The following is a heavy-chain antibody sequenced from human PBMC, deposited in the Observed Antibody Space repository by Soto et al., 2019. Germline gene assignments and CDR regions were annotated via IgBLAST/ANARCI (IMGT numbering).Heavy chain of an antibody. Sequence: GESLKISCNGSGYSFTSYWIGWVRQMPGKGLEWMGIIYPGDSDTRYSPSFQGQVTISADKSISTAYLQWSSLKASDTAMYYCARHLVVGYDSYYYYGMDVWGQGTKVTVSS. V-gene: IGHV5-51*01. CDR1: GYSFTSYW. D-gene: IGHD3-22*01. CDR2: IYPGDSDT. CDR3: ARHLVVGYDSYYYYGMDV. J-gene: IGHJ6*02.